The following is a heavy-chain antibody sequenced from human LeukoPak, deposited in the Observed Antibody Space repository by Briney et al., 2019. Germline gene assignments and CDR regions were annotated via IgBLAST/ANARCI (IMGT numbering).Heavy chain of an antibody. CDR2: ISGSGGST. Sequence: GGSLRLSCAASGFTFSSYAMSWVRQAPGKGLEWVSAISGSGGSTYYADSVKGRFTISRDNSKNTLYLQMNSLRAEDTAVYYCAKDKGYCSSTSCQRRGTYYFDYWGQGTLVTVSS. J-gene: IGHJ4*02. CDR3: AKDKGYCSSTSCQRRGTYYFDY. V-gene: IGHV3-23*01. D-gene: IGHD2-2*01. CDR1: GFTFSSYA.